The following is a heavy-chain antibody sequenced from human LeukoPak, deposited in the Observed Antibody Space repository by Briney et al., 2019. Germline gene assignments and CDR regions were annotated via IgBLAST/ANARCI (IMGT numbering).Heavy chain of an antibody. D-gene: IGHD6-6*01. CDR3: ARVSIAARPWSWFDP. Sequence: GESLKISCKGSGYTFSSSWIGWVRQMPGKGLEWMGIIYPGDSDTRYSPSFQGQVTISADKSISTAYLQWSGLEASDTAMYYCARVSIAARPWSWFDPWGQGTLVTVSS. CDR1: GYTFSSSW. CDR2: IYPGDSDT. J-gene: IGHJ5*02. V-gene: IGHV5-51*01.